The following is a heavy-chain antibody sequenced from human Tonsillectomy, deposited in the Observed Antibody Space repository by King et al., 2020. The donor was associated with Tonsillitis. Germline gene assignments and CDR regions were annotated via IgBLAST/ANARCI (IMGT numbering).Heavy chain of an antibody. D-gene: IGHD3-22*01. CDR3: ARQDYYDGTFDY. CDR2: ISSSSSYI. J-gene: IGHJ4*02. Sequence: QLVQSGGGLVKSGGSLRLSCAASGFTFSTYSMNWVRQAPGKGLEWVSSISSSSSYIYYADSVKGRFTISRDNAKNSLYLQMNSLRAEDTAVYYCARQDYYDGTFDYWGQGTLVTVSS. CDR1: GFTFSTYS. V-gene: IGHV3-21*01.